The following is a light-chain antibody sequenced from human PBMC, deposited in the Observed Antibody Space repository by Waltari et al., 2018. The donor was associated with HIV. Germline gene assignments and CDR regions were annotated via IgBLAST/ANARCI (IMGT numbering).Light chain of an antibody. CDR1: RSNIGSNS. CDR3: STWDDRLNGPVV. Sequence: QSVLAPPPSASGTPGQRVTISCSGSRSNIGSNSVNWYQHFPGTAPKLLIYGDSLRPSGVPARFSGSKFGTSASLVITGLQSGDEADYYCSTWDDRLNGPVVFGGGTRLTVL. J-gene: IGLJ2*01. V-gene: IGLV1-44*01. CDR2: GDS.